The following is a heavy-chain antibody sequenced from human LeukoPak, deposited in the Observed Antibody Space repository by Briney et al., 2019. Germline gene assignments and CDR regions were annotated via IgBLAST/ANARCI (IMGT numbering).Heavy chain of an antibody. V-gene: IGHV4-59*08. Sequence: SETLSLTCTVSGGSISSYYWSWIRQPPGKGLEWIGHIYYSGSTNYNPSLKSRVTISVDTSKNQFSLKLSSVTAADTAVYYCARQRAVAGPYYYYMDVWGKGTTVTVSS. CDR1: GGSISSYY. CDR3: ARQRAVAGPYYYYMDV. J-gene: IGHJ6*03. CDR2: IYYSGST. D-gene: IGHD6-19*01.